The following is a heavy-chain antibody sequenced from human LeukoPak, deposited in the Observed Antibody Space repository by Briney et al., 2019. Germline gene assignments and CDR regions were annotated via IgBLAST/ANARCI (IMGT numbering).Heavy chain of an antibody. CDR2: ISGGGVST. CDR3: ARALYDSSGYYSHFDY. V-gene: IGHV3-23*01. J-gene: IGHJ4*02. D-gene: IGHD3-22*01. Sequence: GGTLRLSSAASGFTFSSYGMSWVRQAPEKGLQWVSAISGGGVSTYYADSVRGRFTISRDNSKNTLYLQMNSLRAEDTAVYYCARALYDSSGYYSHFDYWGQGTLVTVSS. CDR1: GFTFSSYG.